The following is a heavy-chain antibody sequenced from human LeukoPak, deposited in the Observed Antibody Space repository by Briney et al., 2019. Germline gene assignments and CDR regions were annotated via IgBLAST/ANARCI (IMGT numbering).Heavy chain of an antibody. V-gene: IGHV3-74*01. CDR3: ARVKVRFCSGGSCYYEYYFDY. CDR2: INSDGSST. CDR1: GFTFSNYW. J-gene: IGHJ4*02. Sequence: PGGSLRLSCAASGFTFSNYWMHWVRQAPGKGLVWVSHINSDGSSTSYADSVKGRFTISGDNAENTLYLQMNTLRAEDTAVYYCARVKVRFCSGGSCYYEYYFDYWGQGTLVTVSS. D-gene: IGHD2-15*01.